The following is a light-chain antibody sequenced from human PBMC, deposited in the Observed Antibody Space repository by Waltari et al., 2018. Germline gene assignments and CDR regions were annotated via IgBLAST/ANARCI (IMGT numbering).Light chain of an antibody. Sequence: SYDLSQPPSVSVSPGQTARITCSGENLGEKFVSWYQHKAGQSPVLVMYQDKKRPSGIPERSSGSNSWDTATLTISGTQALDQADYYCQSWDSSTAVIFGGGTNLTVV. CDR2: QDK. V-gene: IGLV3-1*01. CDR3: QSWDSSTAVI. J-gene: IGLJ2*01. CDR1: NLGEKF.